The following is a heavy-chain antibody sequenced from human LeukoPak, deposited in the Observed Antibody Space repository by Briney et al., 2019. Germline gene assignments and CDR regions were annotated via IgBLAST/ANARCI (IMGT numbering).Heavy chain of an antibody. Sequence: GASVKVSCKASGYAITSYYMHWVRQAPGQGLEWMGTIHPNDYTTTYAQRFQGRVTMTRDASTSTVYMDLSSLRSDDTAVYYCARDRDTAMVPVEADYWGQGTLVTVSS. J-gene: IGHJ4*02. D-gene: IGHD5-18*01. CDR1: GYAITSYY. CDR2: IHPNDYTT. V-gene: IGHV1-46*01. CDR3: ARDRDTAMVPVEADY.